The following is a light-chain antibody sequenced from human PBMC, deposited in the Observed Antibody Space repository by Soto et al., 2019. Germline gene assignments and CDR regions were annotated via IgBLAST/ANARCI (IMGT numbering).Light chain of an antibody. CDR1: QSISNL. J-gene: IGKJ1*01. CDR2: KAS. V-gene: IGKV1-5*03. Sequence: SPYTLSTFLGDRVTITCRASQSISNLLAWYQQKPGKAPKLLIYKASSLESGVPSRFSGSGSGSDFTLTISSLQPDDRATYNSEEYYIYSRTFCQGSKVDIK. CDR3: EEYYIYSRT.